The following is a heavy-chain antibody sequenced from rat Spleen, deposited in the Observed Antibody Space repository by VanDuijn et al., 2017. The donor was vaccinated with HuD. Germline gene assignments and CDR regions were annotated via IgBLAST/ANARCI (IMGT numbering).Heavy chain of an antibody. V-gene: IGHV5-19*01. CDR2: ISPSGGST. J-gene: IGHJ4*01. CDR1: GFTFSNYD. CDR3: TRCNTMGITTYVMDA. Sequence: EVQLVESGGGLVQPGRSLKLSCAASGFTFSNYDMAWVRQAPTKGLEWVASISPSGGSTYYRDSVKGRFTVARENAKSTLCLLMDSLRSEDTATYYCTRCNTMGITTYVMDAWGQGASVTVSS. D-gene: IGHD1-9*01.